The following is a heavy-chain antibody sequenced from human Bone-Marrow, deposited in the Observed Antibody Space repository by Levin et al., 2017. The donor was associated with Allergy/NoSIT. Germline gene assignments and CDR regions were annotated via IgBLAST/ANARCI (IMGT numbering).Heavy chain of an antibody. CDR1: GGSISSGGYS. CDR3: AGDQGNDGYCSGGTCYPYWYFDL. CDR2: IEHSGTT. Sequence: SETLSLTCAVSGGSISSGGYSWSWIRQPPGEGLEWIGHIEHSGTTHYSPSLKSRVTMSVDRSKNQFSLRLNSVSAADTAVDHGAGDQGNDGYCSGGTCYPYWYFDLWGRGTLVTVSS. V-gene: IGHV4-30-2*01. J-gene: IGHJ2*01. D-gene: IGHD2-15*01.